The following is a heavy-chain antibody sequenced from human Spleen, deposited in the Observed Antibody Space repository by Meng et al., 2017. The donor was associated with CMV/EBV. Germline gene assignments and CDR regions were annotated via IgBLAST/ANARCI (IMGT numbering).Heavy chain of an antibody. D-gene: IGHD6-25*01. CDR1: GFTFSSYA. CDR3: ARESSGSFVLDV. Sequence: GESLKISCAASGFTFSSYAMSWVRQAPGKGLEWVSSISSSSSFIYYADSLKGRFTISRDNAENSLYLQMNGLRAEDTAIYYCARESSGSFVLDVWGQGTTVTVSS. J-gene: IGHJ6*02. V-gene: IGHV3-21*01. CDR2: ISSSSSFI.